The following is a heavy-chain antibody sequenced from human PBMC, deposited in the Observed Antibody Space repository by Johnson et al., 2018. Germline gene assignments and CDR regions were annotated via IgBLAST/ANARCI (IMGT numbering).Heavy chain of an antibody. D-gene: IGHD3-3*01. CDR1: GYTFPSYD. CDR3: ARGGTYYDFCSGSPRSDAFDI. Sequence: QVQLVESGAVVKKPGASVKVSCKASGYTFPSYDIHWVRQATGQGLEWMGWMNPTSGNTGYAQTFAGRVTMTSTTPISTAYMELSSLRSEDKAVYYCARGGTYYDFCSGSPRSDAFDIWGQGTMVTVSS. CDR2: MNPTSGNT. J-gene: IGHJ3*02. V-gene: IGHV1-8*01.